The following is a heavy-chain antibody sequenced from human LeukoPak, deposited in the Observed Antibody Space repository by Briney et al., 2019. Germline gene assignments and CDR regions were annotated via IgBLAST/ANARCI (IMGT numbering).Heavy chain of an antibody. CDR1: GGSISSYY. D-gene: IGHD4-17*01. Sequence: SETLSLTCTVSGGSISSYYWSWIRQPPGKGLEWIGYVYYTGSTYYNSSLTSRVTISLDTSRNHFSLRLSSVTAADTAVYYCARFGGSYGAFWGQGTTVTVSS. J-gene: IGHJ6*02. CDR2: VYYTGST. CDR3: ARFGGSYGAF. V-gene: IGHV4-59*04.